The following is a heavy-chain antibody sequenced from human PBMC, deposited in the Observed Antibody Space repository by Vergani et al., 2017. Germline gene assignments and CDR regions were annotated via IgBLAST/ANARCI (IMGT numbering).Heavy chain of an antibody. Sequence: QVQLVQSGAEVKKPGASVKVSCKASGYTFTSYGISWVRQAPGQGLECMGWISAYNGNTNYAQKLQGRVTMTTDTSTSTAYMEMRSLRSDDTAVYYCARVCPSEYVWGSPPDYWGQGTLVTVSS. V-gene: IGHV1-18*01. D-gene: IGHD3-16*01. CDR2: ISAYNGNT. CDR3: ARVCPSEYVWGSPPDY. CDR1: GYTFTSYG. J-gene: IGHJ4*02.